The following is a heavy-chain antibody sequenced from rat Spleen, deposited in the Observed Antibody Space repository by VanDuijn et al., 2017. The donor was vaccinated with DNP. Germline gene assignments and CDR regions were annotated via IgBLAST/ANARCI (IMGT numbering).Heavy chain of an antibody. J-gene: IGHJ2*01. CDR3: TRGVYYGSSWAFDY. CDR1: GFTFSERY. Sequence: EVQLVESGGGLEQPGNSLKVSCAASGFTFSERYMAWVRQAPTKGLEWVATISTSGSRTYYPDSVKGRFTISRDNIKSSLYLQMNSLKSEDTATYYCTRGVYYGSSWAFDYWGHGVMVTVSS. D-gene: IGHD1-6*01. CDR2: ISTSGSRT. V-gene: IGHV5S23*01.